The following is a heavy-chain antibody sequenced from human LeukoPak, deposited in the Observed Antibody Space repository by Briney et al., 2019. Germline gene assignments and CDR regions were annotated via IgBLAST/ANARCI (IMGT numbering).Heavy chain of an antibody. J-gene: IGHJ6*02. CDR3: ARSYDGRGYFYYGMDV. Sequence: SETLSLTCTVSGGSISSYYWSWIRQPPGKGLEWIGYMHYSGSTNYNPSLKSRVTISVDTSKNQFSLKLNSVTAADTAVYYCARSYDGRGYFYYGMDVWGQGTTVTVSS. D-gene: IGHD3-22*01. CDR2: MHYSGST. CDR1: GGSISSYY. V-gene: IGHV4-59*01.